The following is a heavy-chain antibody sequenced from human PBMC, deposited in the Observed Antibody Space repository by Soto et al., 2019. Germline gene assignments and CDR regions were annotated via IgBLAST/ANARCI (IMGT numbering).Heavy chain of an antibody. CDR3: ARREGSGIYYYCGMDV. Sequence: QVQLVQSGAEVKKPGASVKVSCKASGYTFTSYGISWVRQAPGQGLEWMGWISAYNGNTNDAQKLQGRVTMTTDTSTSTAYMELRSLISDDTAVYYCARREGSGIYYYCGMDVWGPGTTVTVSS. V-gene: IGHV1-18*01. D-gene: IGHD3-10*01. CDR2: ISAYNGNT. CDR1: GYTFTSYG. J-gene: IGHJ6*02.